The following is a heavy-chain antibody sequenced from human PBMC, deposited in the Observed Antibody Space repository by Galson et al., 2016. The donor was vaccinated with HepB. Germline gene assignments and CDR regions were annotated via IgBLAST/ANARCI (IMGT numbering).Heavy chain of an antibody. D-gene: IGHD3-10*01. CDR1: GNTFSSYG. V-gene: IGHV1-18*01. CDR2: ISAYNGDT. CDR3: ARFESISSDFDH. J-gene: IGHJ4*02. Sequence: SVKVSCKASGNTFSSYGISWVRQAPGQGLEWMGWISAYNGDTSYAQNLQGRVSMTTDTSRSTAYMELGSLRFDDTAVYYCARFESISSDFDHWGQGTLVTVSS.